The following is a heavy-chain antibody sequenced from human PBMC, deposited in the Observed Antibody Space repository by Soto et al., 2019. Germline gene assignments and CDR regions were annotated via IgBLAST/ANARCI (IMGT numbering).Heavy chain of an antibody. V-gene: IGHV1-18*01. J-gene: IGHJ4*02. CDR1: GYTFTSYG. D-gene: IGHD6-13*01. CDR3: ARDVIAADTSLIDY. CDR2: ISAYNGNT. Sequence: ASVKVSCKASGYTFTSYGISWVRQAPGQGLEWMGWISAYNGNTNYAQKLQGRVTMTTDTSTSTAYMELRSLRSDDTAVYYCARDVIAADTSLIDYWGQGTLVTVSS.